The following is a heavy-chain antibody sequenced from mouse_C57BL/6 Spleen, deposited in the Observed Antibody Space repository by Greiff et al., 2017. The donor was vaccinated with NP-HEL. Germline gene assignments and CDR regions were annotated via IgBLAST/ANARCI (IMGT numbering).Heavy chain of an antibody. CDR2: IWSGGST. V-gene: IGHV2-2*01. CDR3: ARGPTSYGSSYWFAY. D-gene: IGHD1-1*01. CDR1: GFSLTSYG. J-gene: IGHJ3*01. Sequence: VKLQESGPGLVQPSQSLSITCTVSGFSLTSYGVHWVRQSPGKGLEWLGVIWSGGSTDYNAAFISRLSISKDNSKSQVFCKMNSLQAYDTAIYYCARGPTSYGSSYWFAYWGQGTLVTVSA.